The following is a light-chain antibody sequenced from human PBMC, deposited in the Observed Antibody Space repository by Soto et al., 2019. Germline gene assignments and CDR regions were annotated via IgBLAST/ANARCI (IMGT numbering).Light chain of an antibody. CDR2: DVS. J-gene: IGLJ2*01. Sequence: QSVLTQPASVSGSPGQSITISCTGTSSDVGGYNYVSWYQQHPGKAPNLVIYDVSNRPSGVSNRFSGSKSGNTASLTISGLRAEDEAYYYCSSYTSSKTRELGVGTKLTVL. V-gene: IGLV2-14*03. CDR1: SSDVGGYNY. CDR3: SSYTSSKTRE.